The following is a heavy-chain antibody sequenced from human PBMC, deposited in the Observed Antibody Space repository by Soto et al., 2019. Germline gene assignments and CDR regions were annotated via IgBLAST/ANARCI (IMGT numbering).Heavy chain of an antibody. D-gene: IGHD1-1*01. CDR3: ARVAGHKNARFDN. J-gene: IGHJ4*02. Sequence: GASVKVSCKASGYSFTKYHMHWVRQAPGQGLEWMGWINPGSGVTNQAQKFQGRVTMTRDTSITTTYMELNSLTSDDTAVYYCARVAGHKNARFDNWGQGALVTVSS. CDR1: GYSFTKYH. CDR2: INPGSGVT. V-gene: IGHV1-2*02.